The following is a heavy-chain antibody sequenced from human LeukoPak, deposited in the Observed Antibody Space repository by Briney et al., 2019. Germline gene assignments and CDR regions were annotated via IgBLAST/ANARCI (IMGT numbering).Heavy chain of an antibody. Sequence: SVKVSCKASGGTFSSYAISWVRQAPGQGLEWMGGIIPFIGTANYAQKFQGRVTITADKSTSTAYMELSSLRSEDTAVYYCARSPVSSGWYYRYFQHWGQGTLVTVSS. CDR2: IIPFIGTA. CDR3: ARSPVSSGWYYRYFQH. CDR1: GGTFSSYA. J-gene: IGHJ1*01. V-gene: IGHV1-69*06. D-gene: IGHD6-19*01.